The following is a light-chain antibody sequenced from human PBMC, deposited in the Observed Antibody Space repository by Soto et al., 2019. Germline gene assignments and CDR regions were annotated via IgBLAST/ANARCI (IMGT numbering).Light chain of an antibody. CDR2: AAS. CDR1: QSVGNN. CDR3: QQYNNWPPWT. V-gene: IGKV3-15*01. Sequence: EIVMPQSPAALSVSPGERVTLSCRASQSVGNNLAWYQQRPGQGPRLLIYAASDRATGIPVRFSGSGSGTEFTLTISSLQSEDFAVYYCQQYNNWPPWTFGRGTKVEI. J-gene: IGKJ1*01.